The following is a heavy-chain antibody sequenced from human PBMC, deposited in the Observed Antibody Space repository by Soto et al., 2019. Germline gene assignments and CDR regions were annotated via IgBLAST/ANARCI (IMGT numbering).Heavy chain of an antibody. J-gene: IGHJ4*02. CDR2: IYYSGST. V-gene: IGHV4-30-4*01. CDR1: GGSISSGDYY. CDR3: ARKYYDFWSGYPGPNNYFDY. Sequence: SETLSLTCTVSGGSISSGDYYWSWIRQPPGKGLEWIGYIYYSGSTYYNPSLKSRVTISVDTSKNQFSLKLSSVTAADTAVYYCARKYYDFWSGYPGPNNYFDYWGQGTLVTVSS. D-gene: IGHD3-3*01.